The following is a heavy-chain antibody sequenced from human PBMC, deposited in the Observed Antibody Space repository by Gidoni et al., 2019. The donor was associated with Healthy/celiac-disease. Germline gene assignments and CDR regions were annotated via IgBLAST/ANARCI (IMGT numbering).Heavy chain of an antibody. Sequence: EVQLVESGGGLVQPGGYLRLSLAASGFTFSSYSMNWVRQAPGKGLEWVSYISSSSSTIYYADSVKGRFTISRDNAKNSLYLQMNSLRDEDTAVYYCASVAAAGMVGWFDPWGQGTLVTVSS. J-gene: IGHJ5*02. CDR1: GFTFSSYS. CDR3: ASVAAAGMVGWFDP. CDR2: ISSSSSTI. V-gene: IGHV3-48*02. D-gene: IGHD6-13*01.